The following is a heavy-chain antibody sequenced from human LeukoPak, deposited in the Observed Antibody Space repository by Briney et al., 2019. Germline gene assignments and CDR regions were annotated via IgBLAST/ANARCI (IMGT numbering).Heavy chain of an antibody. CDR1: GFTFDDYA. V-gene: IGHV3-73*01. CDR3: TRVVDFGDYYYYMDV. D-gene: IGHD2-15*01. J-gene: IGHJ6*03. Sequence: GGSLRLSCAASGFTFDDYAMSWVRQASGKGLEWVGRIRSKANSYATAYAASVKGRFTISRDDSKNTAYLQMNSLKTEDTAVYYCTRVVDFGDYYYYMDVWGKGTTVTVSS. CDR2: IRSKANSYAT.